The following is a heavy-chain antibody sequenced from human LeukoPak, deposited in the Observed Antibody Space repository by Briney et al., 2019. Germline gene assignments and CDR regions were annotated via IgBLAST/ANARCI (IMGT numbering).Heavy chain of an antibody. J-gene: IGHJ4*02. CDR1: GGSISSYY. D-gene: IGHD5-18*01. Sequence: SETLSLTCTVSGGSISSYYWSWIRQPPGKGLEWIGYIYTSGSTNYNPSLKSRVTISVDTSKNQFSLKPRSVTAADTAVYYCARSGRGYSYGPMYYFDYWGQGTLVTVSS. V-gene: IGHV4-4*08. CDR2: IYTSGST. CDR3: ARSGRGYSYGPMYYFDY.